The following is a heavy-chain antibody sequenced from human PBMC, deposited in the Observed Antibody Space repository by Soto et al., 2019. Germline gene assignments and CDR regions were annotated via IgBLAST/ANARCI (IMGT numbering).Heavy chain of an antibody. CDR1: GGSISSGYYY. CDR2: IYYSGNT. J-gene: IGHJ6*02. CDR3: DSSSLYGMDV. V-gene: IGHV4-30-4*01. Sequence: QVQLQESGPGLVKPSQTLSLTCSVSGGSISSGYYYWSWIRQPPGKGLEWIGNIYYSGNTYYNPYLKSRLIMSIDTSKNQLSLKVGSVTAADTAVYDWDSSSLYGMDVWGQGTTVTVSS.